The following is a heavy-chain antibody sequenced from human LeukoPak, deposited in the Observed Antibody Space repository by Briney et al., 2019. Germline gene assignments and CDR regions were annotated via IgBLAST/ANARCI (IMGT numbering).Heavy chain of an antibody. J-gene: IGHJ4*02. CDR2: IYYSGRT. D-gene: IGHD5-18*01. V-gene: IGHV4-59*01. CDR3: ARGQKYRNGYTVTELGSGYFDY. CDR1: SGSISSYY. Sequence: TSETPSLTCSVSSGSISSYYWSWIRQPPGKGLEWIGYIYYSGRTSYNPSLKSRVTISVDTSKNHFSLTLSSVTAADTAVYYCARGQKYRNGYTVTELGSGYFDYWGQGTLVTVSS.